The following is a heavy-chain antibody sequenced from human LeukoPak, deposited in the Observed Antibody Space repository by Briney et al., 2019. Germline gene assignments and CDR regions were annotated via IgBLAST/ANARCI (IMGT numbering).Heavy chain of an antibody. V-gene: IGHV1-18*01. J-gene: IGHJ4*02. CDR3: ARDSWARAYDIDY. CDR2: ISVDNGNT. CDR1: GFTFTNYG. Sequence: ASVKVCCKASGFTFTNYGISWVRHAPGQGLEWVAWISVDNGNTNSIQKLQGRLTLTTDTSTSTTYMELRNLRADDTAVYYCARDSWARAYDIDYWGQGTLVTVSS. D-gene: IGHD5-12*01.